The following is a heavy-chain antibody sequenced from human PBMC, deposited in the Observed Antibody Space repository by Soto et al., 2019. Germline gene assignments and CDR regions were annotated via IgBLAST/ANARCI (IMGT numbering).Heavy chain of an antibody. CDR1: GASINDGAYY. D-gene: IGHD4-17*01. CDR2: IRYSGNT. Sequence: QVQLQESGPGLVKPAQTLSLTCTVSGASINDGAYYWNWVRQHPEKGLEWIGYIRYSGNTYYNPSLKSRVIISLDTCKNQFSLMLSSVTAADTAMYYCARSNYGDYGAQPYHWGQGTPVTVSS. J-gene: IGHJ5*02. CDR3: ARSNYGDYGAQPYH. V-gene: IGHV4-31*03.